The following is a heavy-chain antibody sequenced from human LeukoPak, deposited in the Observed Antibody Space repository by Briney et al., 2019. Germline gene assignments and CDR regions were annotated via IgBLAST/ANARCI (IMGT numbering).Heavy chain of an antibody. J-gene: IGHJ4*02. Sequence: GGSLRLSCAASGFSFENYNMNWVRQAPGKGLEWVAYINVITGYIYYADSLKGRFTISRDNAKKSLFLEMNSLRAEDTAVYYCARDLNGYYDSSGYSGTWDYWGQGTLVTVSS. V-gene: IGHV3-21*01. CDR2: INVITGYI. CDR1: GFSFENYN. CDR3: ARDLNGYYDSSGYSGTWDY. D-gene: IGHD3-22*01.